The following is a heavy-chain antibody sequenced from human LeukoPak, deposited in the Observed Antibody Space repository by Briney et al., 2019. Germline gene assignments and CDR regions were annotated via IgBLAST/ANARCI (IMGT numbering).Heavy chain of an antibody. CDR2: IYYSGST. Sequence: SQTLSLTCTVSRGSFSSYYWSWIRQPPGKGLEWIGYIYYSGSTNYNPSLKSRVTISVNTSKNQFSLKLSSVTAADTAVYYCARDSGRYCSGGSCYRYYYMDVWGKGTTVTVSS. V-gene: IGHV4-59*01. J-gene: IGHJ6*03. CDR1: RGSFSSYY. D-gene: IGHD2-15*01. CDR3: ARDSGRYCSGGSCYRYYYMDV.